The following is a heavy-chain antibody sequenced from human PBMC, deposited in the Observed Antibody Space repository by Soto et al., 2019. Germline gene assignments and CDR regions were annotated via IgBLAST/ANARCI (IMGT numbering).Heavy chain of an antibody. J-gene: IGHJ4*02. D-gene: IGHD3-9*01. CDR3: ASGHRYDILTGYPN. V-gene: IGHV1-69*01. CDR2: IIPIFGTA. Sequence: QVQLVQSGAEVKKPGSSVKVSCKASGGTFSSYAISWVRQAPGQGLEWMGGIIPIFGTANYAQKFQGRVTITADESTSTDYMELISLRSEDTAVYYCASGHRYDILTGYPNWGQGTLVTVSS. CDR1: GGTFSSYA.